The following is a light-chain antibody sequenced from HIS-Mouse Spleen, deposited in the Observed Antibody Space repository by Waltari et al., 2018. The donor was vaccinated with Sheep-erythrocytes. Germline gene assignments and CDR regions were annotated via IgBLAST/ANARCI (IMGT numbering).Light chain of an antibody. Sequence: SYGLTQPPSVSVSPGQTASITCSGDKLGDKYACWYQQKPGQSPVLVIYQDSKRPSGIPERFSGSNSGNTATLTISWTQAMDEADYYCQAWDSSTAWVFGGGTKLTVL. CDR1: KLGDKY. J-gene: IGLJ3*02. CDR2: QDS. V-gene: IGLV3-1*01. CDR3: QAWDSSTAWV.